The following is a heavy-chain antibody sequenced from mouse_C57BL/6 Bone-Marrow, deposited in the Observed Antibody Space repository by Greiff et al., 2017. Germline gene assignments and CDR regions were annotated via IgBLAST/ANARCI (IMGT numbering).Heavy chain of an antibody. CDR3: ARFYDGNFYYWYFDV. V-gene: IGHV1-19*01. CDR2: INPYNGGT. Sequence: VQLQQSGPVLVKPGASVKMSCKASGYTFTDYYMNWVKQSHGKSLEWIGVINPYNGGTSYNQKFKGKATLTVDKSSSTAYMELNSLTSADSAVYYCARFYDGNFYYWYFDVWGTGTTVTVSS. J-gene: IGHJ1*03. D-gene: IGHD2-3*01. CDR1: GYTFTDYY.